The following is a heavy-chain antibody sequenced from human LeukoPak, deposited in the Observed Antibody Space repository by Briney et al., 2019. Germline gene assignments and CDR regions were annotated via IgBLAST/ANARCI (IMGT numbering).Heavy chain of an antibody. J-gene: IGHJ4*02. Sequence: ASVKVSCKASGYTFTSYGISWMRQAPGQGLEWMGGIIPIFGTANYAQKFQGRVTITTDESTSTAYMELSSLRSEDTAVYYCARDSRPAYYYGSGSYFPSGYWGQGTLVTVSS. CDR3: ARDSRPAYYYGSGSYFPSGY. D-gene: IGHD3-10*01. CDR1: GYTFTSYG. CDR2: IIPIFGTA. V-gene: IGHV1-69*05.